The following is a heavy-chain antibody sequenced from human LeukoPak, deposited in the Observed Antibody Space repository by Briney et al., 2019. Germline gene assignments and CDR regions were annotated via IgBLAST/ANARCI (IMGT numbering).Heavy chain of an antibody. Sequence: PGGSLRLSCAASGFTFDDYAMHWVRQAPGKGLEWVSGISWNSGSIGYADSVKGRFTISRDNAKNSLYLQMNSLRAEDTALYYCAKDMALSGYNWNDVGGFDYWGQGTLVTVSS. CDR3: AKDMALSGYNWNDVGGFDY. J-gene: IGHJ4*02. D-gene: IGHD1-20*01. V-gene: IGHV3-9*01. CDR1: GFTFDDYA. CDR2: ISWNSGSI.